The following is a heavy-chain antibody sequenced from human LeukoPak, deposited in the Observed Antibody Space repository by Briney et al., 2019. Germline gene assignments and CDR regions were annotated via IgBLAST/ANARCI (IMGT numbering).Heavy chain of an antibody. J-gene: IGHJ4*02. D-gene: IGHD3-10*01. CDR3: ATEALDDSDSYFEY. V-gene: IGHV1-24*01. CDR1: GYTLTELS. CDR2: FDPEDGET. Sequence: AASVKVSCEVSGYTLTELSMHRVRQAPGKGLEWMGRFDPEDGETIYAQTLQGRVTMTEDTSTDTAYMELSSLRSEDTAVYYCATEALDDSDSYFEYWGQGTLVTVSS.